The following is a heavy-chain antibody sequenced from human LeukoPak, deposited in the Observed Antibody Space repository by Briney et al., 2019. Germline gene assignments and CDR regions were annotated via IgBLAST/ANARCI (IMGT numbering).Heavy chain of an antibody. Sequence: GRSLRLSCAASGFTFDDYAMHWVRQAPGKGLEWVSGFSWNSGSIGYADSVKGRFTISRDSAKNSLYLQMNSLRAEGTALYYCAKGPLPCYGMDVWGQGTTVTVSS. J-gene: IGHJ6*02. CDR3: AKGPLPCYGMDV. CDR1: GFTFDDYA. V-gene: IGHV3-9*01. CDR2: FSWNSGSI.